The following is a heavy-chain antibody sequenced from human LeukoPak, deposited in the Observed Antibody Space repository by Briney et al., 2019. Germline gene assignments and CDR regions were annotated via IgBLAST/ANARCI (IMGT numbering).Heavy chain of an antibody. CDR1: GYTFTSYY. J-gene: IGHJ3*02. Sequence: ASVKVSCKASGYTFTSYYVHWVRQAPGQGLEWMGIINPSGGSTSYAQKFQGRVTMTRDTSTSTVYMELSSLRSEDTAVYYCARTAGKAPFDIWGQGTMVTVSS. CDR2: INPSGGST. D-gene: IGHD6-13*01. V-gene: IGHV1-46*01. CDR3: ARTAGKAPFDI.